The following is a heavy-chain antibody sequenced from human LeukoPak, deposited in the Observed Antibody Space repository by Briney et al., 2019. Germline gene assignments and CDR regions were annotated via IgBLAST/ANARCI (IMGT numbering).Heavy chain of an antibody. J-gene: IGHJ4*02. V-gene: IGHV4-39*07. CDR2: IYYSGST. Sequence: SETLSLTCTVSGGSISSSSYYWGWIRQPPGKGLEWIGSIYYSGSTYYNPSLKSRVTISVDTSKNQFSLKLSSVTAADTAVYYCARVRYSSSQYDYWGQGTLVTVSS. CDR1: GGSISSSSYY. CDR3: ARVRYSSSQYDY. D-gene: IGHD6-6*01.